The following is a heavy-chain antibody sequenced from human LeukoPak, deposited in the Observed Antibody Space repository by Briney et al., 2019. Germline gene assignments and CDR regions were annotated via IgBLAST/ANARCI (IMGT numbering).Heavy chain of an antibody. V-gene: IGHV1-2*02. CDR3: ARLAVGNDA. CDR1: GYTFIDYY. CDR2: IHPNSGGT. J-gene: IGHJ4*02. Sequence: ASVKVSCKASGYTFIDYYMHWVRQAPGQAPGQGLEWMGWIHPNSGGTNYAQKFQGRVTMTRDTSISTAYIELSRLSSDDTAVYYCARLAVGNDAWGQGTLVTVSS. D-gene: IGHD6-19*01.